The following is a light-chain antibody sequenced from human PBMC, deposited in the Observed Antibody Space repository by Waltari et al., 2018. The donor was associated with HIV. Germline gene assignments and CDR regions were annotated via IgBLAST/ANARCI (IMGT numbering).Light chain of an antibody. CDR1: QGLLYSSNNKNY. V-gene: IGKV4-1*01. CDR2: WAS. Sequence: DIVMTQSPDSLAVSLGARATINCKYSQGLLYSSNNKNYLAWYQQKPRQPPKLLIYWASTRESGVPERFRGSGSGTDFTLTISSLQAEDVAVYYCQQYYTIPLTFGGGTKVEIK. J-gene: IGKJ4*01. CDR3: QQYYTIPLT.